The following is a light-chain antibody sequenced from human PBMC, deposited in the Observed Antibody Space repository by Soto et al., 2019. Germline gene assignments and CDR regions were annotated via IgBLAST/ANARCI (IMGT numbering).Light chain of an antibody. J-gene: IGKJ1*01. V-gene: IGKV3-15*01. Sequence: EIVMIPAPAILSMSTGERATLSCRASQNVNNRLAWYQQKAGQPPRLLIYGASTRATGIPARFSGSGSGTEFTLTISSLQSADFAVCYCQHFNSWPILFGQGTKVDIK. CDR3: QHFNSWPIL. CDR1: QNVNNR. CDR2: GAS.